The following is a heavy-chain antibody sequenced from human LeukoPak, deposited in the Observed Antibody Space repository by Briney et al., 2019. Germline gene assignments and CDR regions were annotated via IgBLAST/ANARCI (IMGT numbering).Heavy chain of an antibody. CDR3: ARLRGSSSPQSDY. J-gene: IGHJ4*02. CDR2: ISSSSSYI. Sequence: GGSLRLSCAASGFTFSSYGMHWVRQAPGKGLEWVSSISSSSSYIYYADSVKGRFTISRDNAKNSLYLQMNSLRAEDTAVYYCARLRGSSSPQSDYWGQGTLVTVSS. V-gene: IGHV3-21*01. CDR1: GFTFSSYG. D-gene: IGHD6-6*01.